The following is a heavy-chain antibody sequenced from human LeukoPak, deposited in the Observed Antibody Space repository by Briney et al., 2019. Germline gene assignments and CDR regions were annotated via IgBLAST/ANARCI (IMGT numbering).Heavy chain of an antibody. V-gene: IGHV4-59*01. J-gene: IGHJ6*02. Sequence: SETLSLTCNVSGCSIRTYYWTWIRQPPGKGLEWIGYISSSASNTYNPAHKRRVALSVNTSKSYFSLKLGSVTAAYSAVYYCARTQLILVVDFGMDVWGQGTTVTVSS. CDR2: ISSSASN. CDR1: GCSIRTYY. D-gene: IGHD2-2*01. CDR3: ARTQLILVVDFGMDV.